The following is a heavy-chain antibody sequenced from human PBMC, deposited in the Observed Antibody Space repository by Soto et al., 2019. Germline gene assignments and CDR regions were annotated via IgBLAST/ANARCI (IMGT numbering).Heavy chain of an antibody. D-gene: IGHD3-16*02. CDR1: GGSTYTYY. V-gene: IGHV4-59*01. CDR2: ISDGGST. CDR3: ARDQRSYYDYVWGSYRYRAFDM. Sequence: SETLSLTCNVSGGSTYTYYWSWLRQSPGKGLEWIGYISDGGSTNYNPSLESRVTISVDTSKKQVSLKLSSVSAADTAVYYCARDQRSYYDYVWGSYRYRAFDMWGQGTMVTVSS. J-gene: IGHJ3*02.